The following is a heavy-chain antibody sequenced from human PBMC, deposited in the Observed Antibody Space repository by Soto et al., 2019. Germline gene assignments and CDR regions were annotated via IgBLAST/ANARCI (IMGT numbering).Heavy chain of an antibody. V-gene: IGHV4-59*01. D-gene: IGHD2-2*01. CDR3: ARSPQYCISTSCYSGNWFDP. J-gene: IGHJ5*02. Sequence: SETLSLTCTVSGGSISSYYWSWIRQPPGKGLEWIGYIYYSGSTNYNPSLKSRVTISVDTSKNQFSLKLSSVTAADTAVYYCARSPQYCISTSCYSGNWFDPWGQGTLVTAPQ. CDR1: GGSISSYY. CDR2: IYYSGST.